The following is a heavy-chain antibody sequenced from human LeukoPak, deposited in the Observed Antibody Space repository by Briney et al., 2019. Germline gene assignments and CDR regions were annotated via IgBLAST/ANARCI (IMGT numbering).Heavy chain of an antibody. J-gene: IGHJ4*02. CDR1: GGSISSYY. CDR2: IYYSGST. D-gene: IGHD6-13*01. Sequence: PSETLSLTCTVSGGSISSYYWSWNRQPPGKGLEWIGYIYYSGSTNYNPPLKSRVTISVDTSKNQFSLKLSSVTAADTAVYYCARSPGGSPDYWGQGTLVTVSS. CDR3: ARSPGGSPDY. V-gene: IGHV4-59*01.